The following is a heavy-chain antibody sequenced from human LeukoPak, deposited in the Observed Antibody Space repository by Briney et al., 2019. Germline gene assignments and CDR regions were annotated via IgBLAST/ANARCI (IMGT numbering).Heavy chain of an antibody. CDR1: GFTFIDYY. Sequence: GGSLRLSCAASGFTFIDYYMSWIRQAPGKGLEWVAYIGTSGNATYYADSVRGRFTISRDNAKSPLYLQLNSLRVEDTAVYYCVRETVLLMVYEAFDPWGQGTLVTVSS. CDR3: VRETVLLMVYEAFDP. V-gene: IGHV3-11*01. CDR2: IGTSGNAT. J-gene: IGHJ5*02. D-gene: IGHD2-8*01.